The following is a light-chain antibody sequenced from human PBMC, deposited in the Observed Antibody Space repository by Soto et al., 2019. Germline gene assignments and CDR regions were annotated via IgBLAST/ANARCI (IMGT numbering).Light chain of an antibody. CDR2: EVS. CDR1: SSDVGSYNY. Sequence: QSALTQPASVSGSPGQSITISCTGTSSDVGSYNYVSWYQQHPGKAPKLMIYEVSNRPSGVSNRFSGSKSGNTASLTISGLQAEDEADYYCSSYTSSSTYVFGTGTKATVL. CDR3: SSYTSSSTYV. J-gene: IGLJ1*01. V-gene: IGLV2-14*01.